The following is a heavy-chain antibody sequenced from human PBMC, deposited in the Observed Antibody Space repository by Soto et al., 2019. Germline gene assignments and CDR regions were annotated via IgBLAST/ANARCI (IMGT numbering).Heavy chain of an antibody. CDR2: IIPILGIA. D-gene: IGHD3-10*01. CDR3: ARVAGSGSYQYYYYYGMDV. CDR1: GGTFSSYT. J-gene: IGHJ6*02. Sequence: EASVKVSCKASGGTFSSYTISWVRQAPGQGLEWMGRIIPILGIANYAQKFQGRVTITADKSTSTAYMELSSLRSEDTAVYYCARVAGSGSYQYYYYYGMDVWGQGTTVTVSS. V-gene: IGHV1-69*02.